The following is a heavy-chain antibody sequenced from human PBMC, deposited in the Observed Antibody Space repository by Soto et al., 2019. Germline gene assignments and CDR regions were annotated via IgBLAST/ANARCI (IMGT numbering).Heavy chain of an antibody. CDR2: INPNSGGT. Sequence: ASVNVSFQASGYTFTGYYMHWVRQAPGQGLEWMGWINPNSGGTNYAQKFQGWVNMTRDTYIRTAYMELSRLRADDTAGYYCARVGYCSSTSCYDWFDHWGQGNLVTVSS. J-gene: IGHJ5*02. D-gene: IGHD2-2*01. CDR1: GYTFTGYY. CDR3: ARVGYCSSTSCYDWFDH. V-gene: IGHV1-2*04.